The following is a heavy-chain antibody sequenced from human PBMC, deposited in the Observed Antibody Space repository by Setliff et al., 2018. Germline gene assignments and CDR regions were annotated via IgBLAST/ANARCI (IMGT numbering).Heavy chain of an antibody. CDR1: GGSMSSSGYY. CDR2: IYYSGST. V-gene: IGHV4-39*07. J-gene: IGHJ5*02. Sequence: LSLTCTVFGGSMSSSGYYWAWIRQSPGKGLEWIGSIYYSGSTYYNPSLKRRATISLDTSKNQFSLKLNSVTAADTAVYYCARDPVKQLVNWFDPWGRGTLVTVSS. CDR3: ARDPVKQLVNWFDP. D-gene: IGHD3-10*01.